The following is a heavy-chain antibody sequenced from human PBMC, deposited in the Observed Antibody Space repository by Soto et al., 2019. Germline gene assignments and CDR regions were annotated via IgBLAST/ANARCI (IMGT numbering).Heavy chain of an antibody. CDR1: GFSFSSYA. Sequence: EVQLLESGGGLVQPGGSLRLSCAASGFSFSSYAMVWVRQAPGKGLEWVSVISARGGSSYFADSVKGRFTISRDNSKNVLSLEMNTLRAEDTAIYFCAKASIEYSASVDNWGQGTLVLVSS. V-gene: IGHV3-23*01. CDR2: ISARGGSS. CDR3: AKASIEYSASVDN. J-gene: IGHJ4*02. D-gene: IGHD5-12*01.